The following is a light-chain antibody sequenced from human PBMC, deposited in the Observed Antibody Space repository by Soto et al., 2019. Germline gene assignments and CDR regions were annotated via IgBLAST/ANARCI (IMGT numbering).Light chain of an antibody. CDR1: NIGSKS. CDR2: DDS. J-gene: IGLJ2*01. V-gene: IGLV3-21*02. Sequence: SYELTQPPSVSVAPGQTARSTCGGNNIGSKSVHWYQQKPGQAPVLVVYDDSDRPSGIPERFSGSNSGNTATLTISRVEAGDEADYYCQVWDSSSDHPAVVFGGGTKLTVL. CDR3: QVWDSSSDHPAVV.